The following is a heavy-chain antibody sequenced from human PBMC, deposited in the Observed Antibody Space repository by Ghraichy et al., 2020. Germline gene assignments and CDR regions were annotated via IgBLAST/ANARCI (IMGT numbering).Heavy chain of an antibody. Sequence: SETLSLTCAVYGGSFSGYYWSWIRQPPGKGLEWIGEINHSGSTNYNPSLKSRVTISVDTSKNQFSLKLSSVTAADTAVYYCARRRGYGVGSSPKYYYYMDVWGKGTTVTVSS. J-gene: IGHJ6*03. D-gene: IGHD5-12*01. CDR3: ARRRGYGVGSSPKYYYYMDV. CDR2: INHSGST. CDR1: GGSFSGYY. V-gene: IGHV4-34*01.